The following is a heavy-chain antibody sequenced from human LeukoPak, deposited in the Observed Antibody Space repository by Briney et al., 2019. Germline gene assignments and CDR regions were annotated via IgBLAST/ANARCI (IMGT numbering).Heavy chain of an antibody. J-gene: IGHJ3*02. V-gene: IGHV4-39*07. CDR3: ASAVSNYDYVWGSRNFYDAFDI. CDR1: GGSISSSSYY. Sequence: SETLSLTCTVSGGSISSSSYYWGWIRQPPGKGLEWIGSIYYSGSTYYNPSLKSRVTISVDTSKNQFSLKLSSVTAADTAVYYCASAVSNYDYVWGSRNFYDAFDIWGQGTMVTVSS. CDR2: IYYSGST. D-gene: IGHD3-16*01.